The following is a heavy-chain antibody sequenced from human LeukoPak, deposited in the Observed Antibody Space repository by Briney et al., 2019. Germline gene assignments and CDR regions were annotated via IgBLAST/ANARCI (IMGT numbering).Heavy chain of an antibody. D-gene: IGHD1-14*01. CDR3: VRGKKPGWDMSYFDY. V-gene: IGHV3-11*04. CDR1: GFTFSDYY. Sequence: GGSLRLSCAASGFTFSDYYMSWIRQAPGKGLEWVSYISSGGSTIYYADSVKGRFTISRDNAKNSLYLQMNSLRAEDTAVYYCVRGKKPGWDMSYFDYWGQGILVTVSS. J-gene: IGHJ4*02. CDR2: ISSGGSTI.